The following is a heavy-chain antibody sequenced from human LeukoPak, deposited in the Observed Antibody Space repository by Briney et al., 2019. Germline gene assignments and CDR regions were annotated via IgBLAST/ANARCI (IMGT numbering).Heavy chain of an antibody. CDR1: GFTFSNHG. Sequence: PGGSLRLSCAASGFTFSNHGMNWVRQAPGKELEWVSGISTSGDITYYVDSAKGRFTISRDNSKNTVYLEVSSLAAEDTAVYYCAKDDAWLRFGEWSQGTLVTVSS. CDR2: ISTSGDIT. J-gene: IGHJ4*02. CDR3: AKDDAWLRFGE. V-gene: IGHV3-23*01. D-gene: IGHD3-16*01.